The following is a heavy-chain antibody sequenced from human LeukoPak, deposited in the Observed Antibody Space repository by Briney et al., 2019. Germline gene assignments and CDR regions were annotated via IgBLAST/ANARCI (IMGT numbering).Heavy chain of an antibody. J-gene: IGHJ6*02. Sequence: NPGGSLRLSCAASGFTFSSYTMNWVRRPPGKGLEWVSSISSSSSFIFYTDSMKGRFTISRDNAKNSLYLQMNSLRAEDTAVYYCARDLYGDYAYGMDVWGQGTTVTVSS. V-gene: IGHV3-21*01. CDR2: ISSSSSFI. CDR3: ARDLYGDYAYGMDV. CDR1: GFTFSSYT. D-gene: IGHD4-17*01.